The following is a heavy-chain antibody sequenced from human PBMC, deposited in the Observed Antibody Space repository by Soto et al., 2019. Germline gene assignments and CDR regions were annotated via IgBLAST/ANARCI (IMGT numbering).Heavy chain of an antibody. J-gene: IGHJ4*02. Sequence: SETLSLTCTVSGGSISSYYWSWIRQPPGKGLEWIGYIYYSGSTNYNPSLKSRVTISVDTSKNQFSLKLSSVTAADTAAYYCARGVTDIVVVVDYWGQGTLVTVSS. V-gene: IGHV4-59*01. D-gene: IGHD2-15*01. CDR3: ARGVTDIVVVVDY. CDR2: IYYSGST. CDR1: GGSISSYY.